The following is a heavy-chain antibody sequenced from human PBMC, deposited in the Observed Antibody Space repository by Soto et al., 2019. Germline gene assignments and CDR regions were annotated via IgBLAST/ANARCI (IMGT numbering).Heavy chain of an antibody. Sequence: DSVKVSCKVSGYSLSALSIHWVRQAPGKGLEWMGGFDPEEGETTYAQKVQGRVTMTEDTSTDTAYMDLRSLRSEDTAAYYCATDRGDAFDIWCQGKMVTVSS. CDR2: FDPEEGET. CDR1: GYSLSALS. CDR3: ATDRGDAFDI. J-gene: IGHJ3*02. D-gene: IGHD3-10*01. V-gene: IGHV1-24*01.